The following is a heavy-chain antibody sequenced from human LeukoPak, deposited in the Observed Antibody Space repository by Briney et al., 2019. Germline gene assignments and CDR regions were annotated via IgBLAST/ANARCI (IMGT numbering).Heavy chain of an antibody. V-gene: IGHV4-59*08. CDR3: ARLDWKDWYFDL. D-gene: IGHD1-1*01. J-gene: IGHJ2*01. CDR1: GGSISSYC. CDR2: IYYSGST. Sequence: PSETLSLTCTVSGGSISSYCWSWIRQPPGKGLEWIGYIYYSGSTNYNPSLKSRVTISVDTSKNQFSLKLSSVTAADTAVYYCARLDWKDWYFDLWGRGTLVTVSS.